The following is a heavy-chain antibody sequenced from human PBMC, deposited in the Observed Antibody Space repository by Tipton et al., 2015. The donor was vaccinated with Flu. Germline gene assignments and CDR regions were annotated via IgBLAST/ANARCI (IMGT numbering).Heavy chain of an antibody. D-gene: IGHD3-16*01. V-gene: IGHV4-34*01. Sequence: TLSLTCAVFGGSFSGYYRSWVRQSPGRGLEWIGEINHSGSINYNPSLKSRVTISGDSSKNQFSLILSSVTAADTAIYYCARGPFDYFWGSLEDWGQGTPVTVSS. CDR2: INHSGSI. CDR1: GGSFSGYY. J-gene: IGHJ4*02. CDR3: ARGPFDYFWGSLED.